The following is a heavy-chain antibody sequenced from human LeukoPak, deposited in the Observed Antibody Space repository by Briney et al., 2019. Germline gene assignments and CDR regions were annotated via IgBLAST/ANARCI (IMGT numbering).Heavy chain of an antibody. D-gene: IGHD1-20*01. J-gene: IGHJ3*02. CDR1: DYY. CDR2: IYYSGST. V-gene: IGHV4-31*02. Sequence: DYYISLIRQQPRKGLEVVGYIYYSGSTYYNPSLKSRVTISVDTSKNQFSLKLSSVTAADTAVYYCARLLNWNDVADAFDIWGQGTMVTVSS. CDR3: ARLLNWNDVADAFDI.